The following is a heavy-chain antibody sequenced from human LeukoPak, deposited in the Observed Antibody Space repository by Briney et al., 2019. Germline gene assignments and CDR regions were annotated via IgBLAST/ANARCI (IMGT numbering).Heavy chain of an antibody. CDR3: AREARYNWFDP. CDR1: GGSISSYY. CDR2: IYYSGST. J-gene: IGHJ5*02. V-gene: IGHV4-59*01. Sequence: SETLSLTCTVSGGSISSYYWSWIRQPPGKGLEWIGYIYYSGSTNYNPSLKSRVTISVDTSKNQFSLKLSSVTAADTAVYYCAREARYNWFDPWGQGTLATVSS.